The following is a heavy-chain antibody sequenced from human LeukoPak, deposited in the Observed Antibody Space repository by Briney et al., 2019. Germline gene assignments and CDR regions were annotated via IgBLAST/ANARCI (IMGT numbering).Heavy chain of an antibody. J-gene: IGHJ4*02. Sequence: GGSLRLSCSAAGFTFSRHAMHWVRQAPGKGLEYVSTINDDGGLTYYADSVKGRFTISRDNSKNNLYLQMNNLRPEDTAVYHCLKGGWATIGPPKDWGEGTLVTASA. D-gene: IGHD5-24*01. V-gene: IGHV3-64D*08. CDR3: LKGGWATIGPPKD. CDR1: GFTFSRHA. CDR2: INDDGGLT.